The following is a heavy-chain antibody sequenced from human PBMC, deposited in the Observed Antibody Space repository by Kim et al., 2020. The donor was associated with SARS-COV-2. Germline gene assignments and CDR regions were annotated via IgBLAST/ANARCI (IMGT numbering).Heavy chain of an antibody. Sequence: GGSLRLSCAASGFTFSSYAMSWVRQAPGKGLEWVSVIYSGGSSTYYADSVKGRFTISRDNSKNTLYLQMNSLRAEDTAVYYCAKDLVPAAGGFYFDYWGQGTLVTVSS. D-gene: IGHD2-2*01. J-gene: IGHJ4*02. CDR3: AKDLVPAAGGFYFDY. CDR2: IYSGGSST. V-gene: IGHV3-23*03. CDR1: GFTFSSYA.